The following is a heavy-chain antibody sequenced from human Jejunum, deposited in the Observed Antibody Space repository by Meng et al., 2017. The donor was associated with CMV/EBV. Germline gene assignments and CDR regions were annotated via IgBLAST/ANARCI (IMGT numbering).Heavy chain of an antibody. CDR2: LYYSETA. CDR1: GDSTTRDY. V-gene: IGHV4-59*01. J-gene: IGHJ5*02. Sequence: SGDSTTRDYGSWIRQPPGKGLEWIGYLYYSETAYYSHPLRGRVIISADTAKNHFSLSLTSVTAADTAVYFCATTVHPVAYLNYFDPWGQGTLVTVSS. D-gene: IGHD4-17*01. CDR3: ATTVHPVAYLNYFDP.